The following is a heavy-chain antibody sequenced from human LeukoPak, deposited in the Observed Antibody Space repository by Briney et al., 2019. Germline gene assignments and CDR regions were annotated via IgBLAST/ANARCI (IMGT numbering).Heavy chain of an antibody. Sequence: PSETLSLTCTVSGGSISSHYWSWIRQPPGKGLEWIGYIYYSGSTNYNPSLKSRVTISVDTSKNQFSLKLSSVTAADTAVCYCARGAGAGTYREYYYYYMDVWGKGTTVTVSS. V-gene: IGHV4-59*11. CDR1: GGSISSHY. CDR3: ARGAGAGTYREYYYYYMDV. J-gene: IGHJ6*03. D-gene: IGHD6-13*01. CDR2: IYYSGST.